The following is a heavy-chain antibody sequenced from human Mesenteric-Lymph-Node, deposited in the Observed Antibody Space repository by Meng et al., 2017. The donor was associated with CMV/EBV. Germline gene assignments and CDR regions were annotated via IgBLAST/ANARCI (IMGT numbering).Heavy chain of an antibody. D-gene: IGHD3-22*01. CDR2: IWYDGSNK. Sequence: GGSLRLSCAASGFTFSSYGMHWVRQAPGKGLEWVAVIWYDGSNKYYADSVKGRFTISRDNSKNTLYLQMNSLRAEDTAVYYCAKYYYDSSASRVTSDYWGRGTLVTVSS. V-gene: IGHV3-33*06. CDR1: GFTFSSYG. CDR3: AKYYYDSSASRVTSDY. J-gene: IGHJ4*02.